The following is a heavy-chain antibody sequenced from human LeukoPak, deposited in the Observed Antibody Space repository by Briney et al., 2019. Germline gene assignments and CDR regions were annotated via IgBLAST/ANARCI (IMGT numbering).Heavy chain of an antibody. CDR3: AKVGGITIFEVFDY. Sequence: GGSLRLSCAASGFTFSSYAMSWVRQAPGKGLDWVSGISGSGGSTYYADSVKGRFTISRDNSKNTLYLHMNSLRAADTSVYCCAKVGGITIFEVFDYWGQGILVTVSS. CDR1: GFTFSSYA. J-gene: IGHJ4*02. D-gene: IGHD3-3*01. V-gene: IGHV3-23*01. CDR2: ISGSGGST.